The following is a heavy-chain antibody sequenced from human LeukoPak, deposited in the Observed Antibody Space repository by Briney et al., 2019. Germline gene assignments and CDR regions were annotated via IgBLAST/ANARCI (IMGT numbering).Heavy chain of an antibody. V-gene: IGHV4-59*01. J-gene: IGHJ5*02. Sequence: SETLSLPCTVSGGSISGYYWSWIRQPPGKGLGWIGFIYYSGTTNYNPSLKSRVTISVDTSKNQFSLKLTSVTAADTAVYYCAKKGESGLEPGGFDPWGQGTLVTVSS. D-gene: IGHD1-1*01. CDR1: GGSISGYY. CDR3: AKKGESGLEPGGFDP. CDR2: IYYSGTT.